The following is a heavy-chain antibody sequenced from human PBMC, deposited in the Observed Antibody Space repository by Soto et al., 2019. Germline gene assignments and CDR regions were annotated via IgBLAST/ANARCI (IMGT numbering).Heavy chain of an antibody. CDR1: GFSFSSYW. J-gene: IGHJ4*02. V-gene: IGHV3-7*04. CDR2: IKQDGSEK. D-gene: IGHD3-9*01. CDR3: ARAILTGYFWGFDY. Sequence: GGSLRLSCAASGFSFSSYWMSWVRQAPGKGLEWVANIKQDGSEKNYVDSVKGRFTISRDNAKNSLDVQMNSLRAEDTAVYYCARAILTGYFWGFDYWGQGLLVTVSS.